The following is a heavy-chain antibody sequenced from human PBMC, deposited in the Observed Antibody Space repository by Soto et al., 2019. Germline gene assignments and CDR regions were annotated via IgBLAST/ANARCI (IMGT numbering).Heavy chain of an antibody. CDR3: ARGSYSYGYWHYYYYGMDV. D-gene: IGHD5-18*01. CDR1: GYNFFTSYY. Sequence: ASVKVSCKASGYNFFTSYYINWVRQATGQGLEWMGWMNPNSGNTGYAQKFQGRVTMTRNTSISTAYMELSSLRSEDTAVYYCARGSYSYGYWHYYYYGMDVWGQGTTVTVSS. V-gene: IGHV1-8*01. J-gene: IGHJ6*02. CDR2: MNPNSGNT.